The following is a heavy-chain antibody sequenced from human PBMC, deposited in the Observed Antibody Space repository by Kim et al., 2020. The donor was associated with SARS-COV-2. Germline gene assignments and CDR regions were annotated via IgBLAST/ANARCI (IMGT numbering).Heavy chain of an antibody. J-gene: IGHJ1*01. V-gene: IGHV5-51*01. Sequence: GESLKISCKGSGYSFTSYWIGWVRQMPGKGLEWMGIIYPGDSDTRYSPSFQGQVTISADKSISTAYLQWSSLKASDTAMYYCARLSHPYSSSWYSGWGYFQHWGQGTLVTVSS. CDR3: ARLSHPYSSSWYSGWGYFQH. CDR1: GYSFTSYW. CDR2: IYPGDSDT. D-gene: IGHD6-13*01.